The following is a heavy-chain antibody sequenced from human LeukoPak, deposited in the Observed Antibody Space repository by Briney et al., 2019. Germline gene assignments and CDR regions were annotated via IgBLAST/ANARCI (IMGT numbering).Heavy chain of an antibody. CDR2: IVPLFGTT. J-gene: IGHJ4*02. D-gene: IGHD3-22*01. Sequence: GASVKVSCKASGGTFSTYSISWVRRAPGRGLEWMGGIVPLFGTTNYAREFQGRVTITADESTDTAYMELSSLRSEDTAVYYCARGEGYYDSSGFPIWGQGTWVTVSS. V-gene: IGHV1-69*13. CDR1: GGTFSTYS. CDR3: ARGEGYYDSSGFPI.